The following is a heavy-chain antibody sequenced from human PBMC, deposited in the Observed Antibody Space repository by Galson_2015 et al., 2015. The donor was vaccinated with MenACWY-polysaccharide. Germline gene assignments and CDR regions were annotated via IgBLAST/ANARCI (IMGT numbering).Heavy chain of an antibody. J-gene: IGHJ5*02. D-gene: IGHD3-10*01. CDR1: GASVNSGNVY. CDR3: AISKVTSGSFGWFGP. Sequence: TLSLTCTVSGASVNSGNVYWNRIRQHPEKGLEWIGYIYYSGFTKSNPSLKSRVSVSMDTSKNQFSLRLSSVTAADTAVYYCAISKVTSGSFGWFGPWGQGTLVTVSS. V-gene: IGHV4-31*03. CDR2: IYYSGFT.